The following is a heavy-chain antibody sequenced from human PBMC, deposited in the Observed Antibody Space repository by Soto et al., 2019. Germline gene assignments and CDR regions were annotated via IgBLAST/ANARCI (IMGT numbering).Heavy chain of an antibody. CDR1: GGTFSSYT. V-gene: IGHV1-69*04. CDR3: ARDCSYDILTGSHIYASDV. D-gene: IGHD3-9*01. J-gene: IGHJ3*01. Sequence: SCKASGGTFSSYTISWVRQAPGQGLEWMGRIIPILGIANYAQKFQGRVTITADKSTSTAYMELSSLRSEDTAVYYCARDCSYDILTGSHIYASDVRGQGTSVTVSS. CDR2: IIPILGIA.